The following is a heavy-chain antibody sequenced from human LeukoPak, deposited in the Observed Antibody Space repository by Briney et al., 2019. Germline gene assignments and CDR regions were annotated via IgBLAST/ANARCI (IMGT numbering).Heavy chain of an antibody. CDR2: ISRSGSTI. CDR3: ARDGYNSHFDY. D-gene: IGHD5-24*01. CDR1: GFTFSSCS. J-gene: IGHJ4*02. Sequence: GGSLRLSCAASGFTFSSCSMNWVRQAPGKGLEWVSYISRSGSTIYYADSVKGRFTISRDNAKNSLYLQMNSLRAEDTAVYYCARDGYNSHFDYWGQGTLVTVSS. V-gene: IGHV3-48*04.